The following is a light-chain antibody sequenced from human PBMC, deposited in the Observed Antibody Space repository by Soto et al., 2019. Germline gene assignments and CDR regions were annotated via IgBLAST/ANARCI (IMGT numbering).Light chain of an antibody. J-gene: IGLJ2*01. V-gene: IGLV2-14*03. CDR1: SSDVGGYNY. CDR3: SSYTSTNTLV. CDR2: DVS. Sequence: QSVLTQPASVSGSPGQSSTISCTGTSSDVGGYNYVSWYQQHPDKAPQLMIFDVSNRPSGISDRFSGSKSGNTASLTISGLQAEDEDDYYCSSYTSTNTLVFGGGTKLTVL.